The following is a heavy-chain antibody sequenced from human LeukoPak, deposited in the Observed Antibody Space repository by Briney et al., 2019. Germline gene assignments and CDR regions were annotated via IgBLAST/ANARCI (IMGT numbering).Heavy chain of an antibody. V-gene: IGHV3-7*01. D-gene: IGHD2-15*01. CDR1: GFTLSNYW. Sequence: GGSLRLSCAASGFTLSNYWMSWVRQAPGKWLEWVANIRQDGSDKCYVDSVKGRFTISRDNAQNSLYLQMNSLRAEDTAVYYCARDPGDVAAAHDAFDIWGQGTMVTVSS. J-gene: IGHJ3*02. CDR2: IRQDGSDK. CDR3: ARDPGDVAAAHDAFDI.